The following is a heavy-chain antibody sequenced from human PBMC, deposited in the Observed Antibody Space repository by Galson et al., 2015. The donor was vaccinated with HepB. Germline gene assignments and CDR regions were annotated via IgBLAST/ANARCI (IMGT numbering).Heavy chain of an antibody. CDR3: AREGSAHADAFDT. D-gene: IGHD2-15*01. Sequence: LSLTCAVSGDSVRSRNWWSWIRQPPGKGLEWIGEIYNTGTTNYNPSLKSRVTISIDKSTNNFSLKLNSVTAADTAVYYCAREGSAHADAFDTWGRGTMVIISS. CDR1: GDSVRSRNW. J-gene: IGHJ3*02. V-gene: IGHV4-4*02. CDR2: IYNTGTT.